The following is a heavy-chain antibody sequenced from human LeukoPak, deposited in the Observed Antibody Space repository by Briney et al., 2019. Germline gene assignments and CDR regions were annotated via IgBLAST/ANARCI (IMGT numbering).Heavy chain of an antibody. J-gene: IGHJ6*03. Sequence: SETLSLTCAVSGYSISSGYYWGWIRQPPGKGLEWIGCIYHSGSTYYNPSLKSRVTISVDTSKIQFPLKLSSVTAADTAVYYCARHLGTSSLTRYYYYMDVWGKGTTVTVSS. D-gene: IGHD3-3*02. CDR3: ARHLGTSSLTRYYYYMDV. CDR2: IYHSGST. CDR1: GYSISSGYY. V-gene: IGHV4-38-2*01.